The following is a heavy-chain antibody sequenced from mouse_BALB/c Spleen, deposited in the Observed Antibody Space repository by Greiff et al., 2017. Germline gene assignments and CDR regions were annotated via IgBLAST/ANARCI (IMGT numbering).Heavy chain of an antibody. CDR1: GFAFSSYD. V-gene: IGHV5-12-1*01. D-gene: IGHD2-4*01. CDR3: ARHDYDFDY. J-gene: IGHJ2*01. Sequence: EVKLMESGGGLVKPGGSLKLSCAASGFAFSSYDMSWVRQTPEKRLEWVAYISSGGGSTYYPDTVKGRFTISRDNAKNTLYLQMSSLKSEDTAMYYCARHDYDFDYWGQGTTLTVSS. CDR2: ISSGGGST.